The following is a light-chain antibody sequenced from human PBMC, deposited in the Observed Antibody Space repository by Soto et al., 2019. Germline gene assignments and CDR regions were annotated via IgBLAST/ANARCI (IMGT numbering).Light chain of an antibody. Sequence: EIVLTQSPATLSLSPGERATLSCRASQSVSSYLAWYQQKPGQAPRLLIYNAFNRATGIPARFSGSGSGTDFTLTIRSLEPEDVAVYSCQQRSNWPPYTFGQGTKLELK. CDR1: QSVSSY. V-gene: IGKV3-11*01. CDR2: NAF. J-gene: IGKJ2*01. CDR3: QQRSNWPPYT.